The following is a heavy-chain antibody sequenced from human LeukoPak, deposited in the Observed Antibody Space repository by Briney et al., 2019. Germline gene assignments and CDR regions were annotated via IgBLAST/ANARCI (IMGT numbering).Heavy chain of an antibody. V-gene: IGHV3-48*03. D-gene: IGHD3-3*01. Sequence: PGGSLRLSCEDSGFPFRSFEMNWVRPAPGKGLEWIAYLSSSGNDLPYADSVTGRFTIARDNAQNSVYLEMNSLSADDAAVYYCARSARLMEGVVEVTALDDWGQGTLVTVSS. J-gene: IGHJ4*02. CDR3: ARSARLMEGVVEVTALDD. CDR2: LSSSGNDL. CDR1: GFPFRSFE.